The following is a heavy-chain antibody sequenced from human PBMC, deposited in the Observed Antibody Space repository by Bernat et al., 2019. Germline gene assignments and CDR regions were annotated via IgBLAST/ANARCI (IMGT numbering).Heavy chain of an antibody. CDR1: GGSISRYY. CDR3: ARGLVAQYSSSHVIDD. Sequence: QVQLQASGPGLVKPSETLSLTCTVSGGSISRYYWSWIRQPPGKGLEWIGYIYYSGSTNYNPHLKRRVTISVDTSKNQFSLKLSSVTAADTAVYYCARGLVAQYSSSHVIDDWGQGTLVTVSS. D-gene: IGHD6-6*01. V-gene: IGHV4-59*01. CDR2: IYYSGST. J-gene: IGHJ4*02.